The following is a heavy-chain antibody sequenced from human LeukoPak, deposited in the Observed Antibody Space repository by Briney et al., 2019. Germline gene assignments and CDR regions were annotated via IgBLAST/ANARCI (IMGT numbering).Heavy chain of an antibody. Sequence: SETLCLTCTVSGGSISSSPYYWGWIRQPPGKGLEWIGSIYYSGTTHYSPSLKSRVTMSVDTSKNQFSLTLSSVTAADTAIYYCARDRPGYHDIWGQGTMVTVSS. CDR1: GGSISSSPYY. V-gene: IGHV4-39*07. CDR3: ARDRPGYHDI. J-gene: IGHJ3*02. D-gene: IGHD5-18*01. CDR2: IYYSGTT.